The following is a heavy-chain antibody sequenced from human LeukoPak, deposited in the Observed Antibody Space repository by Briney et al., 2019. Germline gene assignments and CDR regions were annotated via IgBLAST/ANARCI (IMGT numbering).Heavy chain of an antibody. V-gene: IGHV1-2*02. D-gene: IGHD3-16*01. Sequence: GASVKVSCKASGYTFTGYYMHWVRQAPGQGLEWMAWINPNSGGTNYAQKFQGRVTMTRDTSISTAYMELSRLRSDDTAVYYCARDSVPTSGFDPWGQGTLVTVSS. CDR1: GYTFTGYY. CDR3: ARDSVPTSGFDP. J-gene: IGHJ5*02. CDR2: INPNSGGT.